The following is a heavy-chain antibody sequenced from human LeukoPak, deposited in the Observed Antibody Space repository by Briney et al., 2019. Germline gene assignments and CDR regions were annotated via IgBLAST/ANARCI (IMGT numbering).Heavy chain of an antibody. J-gene: IGHJ4*02. CDR3: AKDLDPYYYDSSGYYYSFDY. CDR2: ISGSGGST. Sequence: GGSLRLSCAASGCTFSSYAMSWVRKAPGKGLEWVSAISGSGGSTYYADSVKGRFTISRDNSKNTLYLQMNSLRAEGTAVYYYAKDLDPYYYDSSGYYYSFDYWGQGTLVTVSS. D-gene: IGHD3-22*01. CDR1: GCTFSSYA. V-gene: IGHV3-23*01.